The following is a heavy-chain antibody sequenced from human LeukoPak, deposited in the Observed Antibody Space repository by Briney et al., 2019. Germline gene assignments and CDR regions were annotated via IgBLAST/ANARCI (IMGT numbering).Heavy chain of an antibody. CDR3: ARDGVVAEGPYGDWFDP. D-gene: IGHD2-8*01. CDR2: IKEDGREK. CDR1: GFSLSRFW. Sequence: PGGSLRLSCVASGFSLSRFWMSWVRQAPGKGLEWVANIKEDGREKYYVDSVKGRFTISRDNAKNSLYLQMSSLRAEDTAVYYCARDGVVAEGPYGDWFDPWGQGTLVTVSS. V-gene: IGHV3-7*01. J-gene: IGHJ5*02.